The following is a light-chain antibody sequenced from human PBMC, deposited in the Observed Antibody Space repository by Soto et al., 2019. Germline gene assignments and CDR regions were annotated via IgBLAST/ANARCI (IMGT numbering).Light chain of an antibody. Sequence: DIQMTQSPSTLSASVGDRFTITCRASQSISSWLAWYQQKPGKAPKLXXYDASSLESGVPSRFSGSGSGTEFTLTISSLQPDDFANYYCQQYNSYPSLTFGGGTKVDIK. CDR1: QSISSW. CDR3: QQYNSYPSLT. J-gene: IGKJ4*01. V-gene: IGKV1-5*01. CDR2: DAS.